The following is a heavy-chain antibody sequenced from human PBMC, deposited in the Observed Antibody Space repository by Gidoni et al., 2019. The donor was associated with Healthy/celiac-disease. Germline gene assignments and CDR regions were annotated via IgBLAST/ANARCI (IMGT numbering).Heavy chain of an antibody. CDR1: GGSISSGDYY. CDR2: IYYSGST. D-gene: IGHD2-2*01. J-gene: IGHJ6*02. Sequence: QVQLQESGPGLVKPSQTLSLTCTVSGGSISSGDYYWSWLRQPPGKGLEWIGYIYYSGSTYYNPSLKSRVTISVDTSKNQFSLKLSSVTAADTAVYYCAGEIVVVPAAIANGMDVWGQGTTVTVSS. CDR3: AGEIVVVPAAIANGMDV. V-gene: IGHV4-30-4*01.